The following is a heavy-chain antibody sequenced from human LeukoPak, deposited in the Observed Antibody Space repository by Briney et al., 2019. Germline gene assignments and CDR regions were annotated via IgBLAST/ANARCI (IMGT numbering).Heavy chain of an antibody. J-gene: IGHJ4*02. D-gene: IGHD3-16*01. CDR3: ARQSGGVGTKVDY. V-gene: IGHV4-34*01. Sequence: SETLSLTCAVYGGPFSGYYWSWIRQPPGKGLEWIGEINHSGSTNYNPSLKSRVTLSADTSKNQFSLKLSSVTAADTAVYYCARQSGGVGTKVDYWGQGTLVTVSS. CDR2: INHSGST. CDR1: GGPFSGYY.